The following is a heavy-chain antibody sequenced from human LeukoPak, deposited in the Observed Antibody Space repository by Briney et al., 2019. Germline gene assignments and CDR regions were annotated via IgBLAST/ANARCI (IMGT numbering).Heavy chain of an antibody. CDR2: ISSSSSHI. CDR3: ARVPGLEGY. J-gene: IGHJ4*02. V-gene: IGHV3-21*01. D-gene: IGHD1-14*01. Sequence: GGSLRLSCAASGFTFSSYSMNWVRQAPGKGLEWVSSISSSSSHIYYADSVKGRFTISRDNAKNSLYLQMNSLRAEDTAVYYCARVPGLEGYWGQGTLVTVSS. CDR1: GFTFSSYS.